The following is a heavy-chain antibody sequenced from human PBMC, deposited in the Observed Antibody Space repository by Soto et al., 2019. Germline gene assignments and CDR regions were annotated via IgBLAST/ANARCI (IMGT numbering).Heavy chain of an antibody. CDR3: ARETDGMDV. CDR1: GFNFSSYS. V-gene: IGHV3-30*04. Sequence: FLRLPCAAAGFNFSSYSMHWVSQAPGKGLEWVAVISYEGRNKDYADSVKGRFTISRDNSKNTLYLQMNSLRAEDTAVYYCARETDGMDVWGQGTTVTVPS. CDR2: ISYEGRNK. J-gene: IGHJ6*02.